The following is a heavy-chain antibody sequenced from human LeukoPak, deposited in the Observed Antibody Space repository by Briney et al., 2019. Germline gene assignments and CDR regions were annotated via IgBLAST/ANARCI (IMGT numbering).Heavy chain of an antibody. Sequence: GGSLRLSCAASGFTFSSYSIDWVRQAPGKGLEWLSYISSSSSTIYYADSVKGRFNISRDNAKNSVYLQMNSLRAEDTAVYYCARVWSSGYTKDYWGQGTLVTVSS. CDR2: ISSSSSTI. CDR3: ARVWSSGYTKDY. J-gene: IGHJ4*02. V-gene: IGHV3-48*04. CDR1: GFTFSSYS. D-gene: IGHD3-22*01.